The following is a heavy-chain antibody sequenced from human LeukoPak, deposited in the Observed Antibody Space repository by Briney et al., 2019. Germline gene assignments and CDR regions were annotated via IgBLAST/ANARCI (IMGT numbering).Heavy chain of an antibody. CDR2: IRYDGSNK. D-gene: IGHD6-19*01. J-gene: IGHJ4*02. V-gene: IGHV3-30*02. CDR1: GFTFSSYG. Sequence: PGGSLRLSCAASGFTFSSYGMHWVRQAPGKGLEWVAFIRYDGSNKYYADSVKGRFTISRDNSKSTLYLQMNSLRAEDTAVYYCAKDRGGSGWYKRGFDYWGQGTLVTVSS. CDR3: AKDRGGSGWYKRGFDY.